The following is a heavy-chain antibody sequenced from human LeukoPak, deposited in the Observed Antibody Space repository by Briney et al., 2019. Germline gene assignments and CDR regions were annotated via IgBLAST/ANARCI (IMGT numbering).Heavy chain of an antibody. Sequence: GGSLRLSCAASGFTFSDYNMRWIRQAPGKGLEWVSSISRSGSTKYYADSVKGRFTISRDNAKNSLFLQMNSLRAEDTAVYYCTTEGHYYDSSGYSPFDYWGQGTLVTVSS. CDR2: ISRSGSTK. V-gene: IGHV3-11*01. CDR1: GFTFSDYN. D-gene: IGHD3-22*01. J-gene: IGHJ4*02. CDR3: TTEGHYYDSSGYSPFDY.